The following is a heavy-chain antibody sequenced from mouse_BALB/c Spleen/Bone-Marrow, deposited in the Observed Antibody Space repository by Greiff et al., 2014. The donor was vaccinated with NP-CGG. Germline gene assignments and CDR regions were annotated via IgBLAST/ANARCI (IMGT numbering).Heavy chain of an antibody. CDR1: GFTFSSFG. D-gene: IGHD2-4*01. CDR2: ISSGSSTI. J-gene: IGHJ4*01. Sequence: DVQLVESGGGLVQPGGSRKLSCAASGFTFSSFGMHWVRQAPEKGLEWVVYISSGSSTIYYADTVKGRFTISRDNPKNTLFLQMTSLRSEDTAMYYCARSPYDYAAMDYWGQGTSVTVSS. V-gene: IGHV5-17*02. CDR3: ARSPYDYAAMDY.